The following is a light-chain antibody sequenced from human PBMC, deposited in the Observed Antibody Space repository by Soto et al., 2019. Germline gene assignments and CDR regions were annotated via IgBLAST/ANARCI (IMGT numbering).Light chain of an antibody. CDR2: WSS. V-gene: IGKV4-1*01. CDR3: QQYASSPRT. CDR1: QSVLHRSNGNNY. Sequence: DIVMTQSPDSLSVSLGERATIKCRSSQSVLHRSNGNNYIAWYQQKPGQPPKLLIYWSSTRDSGVPDRFIGSGSGTDFTLTVSSLQAEDVAVYYCQQYASSPRTFGQGTTVEIK. J-gene: IGKJ1*01.